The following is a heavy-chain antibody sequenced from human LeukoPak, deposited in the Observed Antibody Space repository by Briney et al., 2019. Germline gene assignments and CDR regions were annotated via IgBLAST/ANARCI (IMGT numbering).Heavy chain of an antibody. D-gene: IGHD3-3*01. CDR3: VRAPLDFWSGYYIGGYYFDL. CDR2: IKEDGSEK. CDR1: GFSLSDYW. V-gene: IGHV3-7*01. Sequence: PGGSLRLSCVASGFSLSDYWMTWVRQAPGKGLEWVANIKEDGSEKYYVDSVKGRFTISRDNVKNSVNLQMNSLRADDTALYYCVRAPLDFWSGYYIGGYYFDLWGQGTLVTVSS. J-gene: IGHJ4*02.